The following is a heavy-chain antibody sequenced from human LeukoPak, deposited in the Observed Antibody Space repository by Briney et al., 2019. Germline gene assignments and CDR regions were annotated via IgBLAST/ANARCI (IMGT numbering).Heavy chain of an antibody. Sequence: GGSLRLSCAASGFTFSSYGMSWVRQAPGKGLEWVSSISSSSSYIYYADSVKGRFTISRDNAKNSLYLQMNSLRAEDTALYYCTKSVAGNFRYYYLDVWGKGTTVTISS. D-gene: IGHD6-19*01. V-gene: IGHV3-21*04. CDR3: TKSVAGNFRYYYLDV. CDR2: ISSSSSYI. J-gene: IGHJ6*03. CDR1: GFTFSSYG.